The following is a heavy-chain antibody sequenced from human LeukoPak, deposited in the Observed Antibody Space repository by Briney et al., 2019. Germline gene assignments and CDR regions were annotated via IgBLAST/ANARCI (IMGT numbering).Heavy chain of an antibody. D-gene: IGHD4-17*01. CDR1: GGSFSGYY. J-gene: IGHJ4*02. CDR3: ARGGYYGDYLFDY. Sequence: PSETLFLTCAVYGGSFSGYYWSWIRQPPGKGLEWIGEINHSGSTNYNPSLKSRVTISVDTSKNQFSLKLSSVTAADTAVYYCARGGYYGDYLFDYWGQGTLVTVSS. CDR2: INHSGST. V-gene: IGHV4-34*01.